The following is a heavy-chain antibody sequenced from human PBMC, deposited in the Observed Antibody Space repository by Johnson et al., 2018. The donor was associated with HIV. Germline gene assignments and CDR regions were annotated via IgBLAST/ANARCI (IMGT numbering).Heavy chain of an antibody. J-gene: IGHJ3*02. D-gene: IGHD6-13*01. Sequence: QMQLVESGGGVVQPGGSLRLSCAASGFTFSSYGMHLVRQAPGKGLEWVTFIRYDGSNKYYADSVKGRFTISRDNSKNTLYLQMNSLRAEDTAVYYCARELGYSSSNDAFDIWGQGTMVTVSS. CDR3: ARELGYSSSNDAFDI. CDR1: GFTFSSYG. CDR2: IRYDGSNK. V-gene: IGHV3-30*02.